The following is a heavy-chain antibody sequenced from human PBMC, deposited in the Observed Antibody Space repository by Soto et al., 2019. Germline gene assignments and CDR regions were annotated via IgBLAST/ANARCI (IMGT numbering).Heavy chain of an antibody. J-gene: IGHJ4*02. CDR2: ISYDGNVA. V-gene: IGHV3-30*18. Sequence: QVQLVESGGGVVQPGRSLRLSCAASGFTFSSYGMHWVRQAPGKGLEWVTVISYDGNVAYYADSVKGRFTISRDNSKNKLYLQMNSLRTEDTAMYYCAKEGPITNWYFDSWGQGTLVTVSS. CDR3: AKEGPITNWYFDS. CDR1: GFTFSSYG. D-gene: IGHD1-1*01.